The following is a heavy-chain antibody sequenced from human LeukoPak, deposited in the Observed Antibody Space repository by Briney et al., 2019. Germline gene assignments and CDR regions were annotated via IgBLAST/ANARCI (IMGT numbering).Heavy chain of an antibody. CDR1: GFTFSSYS. Sequence: GGSLRLSCAASGFTFSSYSMNWVRQAPGKGLEWVSSISSSSSYIYYADSVKGRFTISRDNAKNSLYLQMNSLRAEDTAVYYCATSLKYSPSVEWELLQPYYFDYWGQGTLVTVSS. CDR2: ISSSSSYI. D-gene: IGHD1-26*01. V-gene: IGHV3-21*01. J-gene: IGHJ4*02. CDR3: ATSLKYSPSVEWELLQPYYFDY.